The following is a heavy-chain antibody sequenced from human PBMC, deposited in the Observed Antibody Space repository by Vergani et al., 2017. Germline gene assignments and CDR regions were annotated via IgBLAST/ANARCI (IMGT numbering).Heavy chain of an antibody. J-gene: IGHJ5*02. CDR3: ARLGYCSSTSCSRGGWFDP. CDR2: IYHSGST. V-gene: IGHV4-38-2*01. Sequence: QVQLQESGPGLVKPSETLSLTCAVSGYSISSGYYWGWIRQPPGKGLEWIGSIYHSGSTYYNPSLKSRVTISVDTSKNQFSLKLSSVTAADTAVYYCARLGYCSSTSCSRGGWFDPWGQGTLVTVSS. D-gene: IGHD2-2*01. CDR1: GYSISSGYY.